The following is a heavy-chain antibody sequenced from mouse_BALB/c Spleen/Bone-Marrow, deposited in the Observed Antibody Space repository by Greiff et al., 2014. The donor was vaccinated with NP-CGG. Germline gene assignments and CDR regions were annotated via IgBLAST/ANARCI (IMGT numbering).Heavy chain of an antibody. D-gene: IGHD4-1*01. Sequence: EVKLQESGGGLVQPGGSRKLSCAASGFTFSSFGVHWVRQAPERGLEWVAYISSGSSTIFYADTVKGRFTISRDNPKNTLFLQMTSLRSEDTAMYYCTRGGNWEDFDYWGQGTTLTVSS. J-gene: IGHJ2*01. V-gene: IGHV5-17*02. CDR2: ISSGSSTI. CDR3: TRGGNWEDFDY. CDR1: GFTFSSFG.